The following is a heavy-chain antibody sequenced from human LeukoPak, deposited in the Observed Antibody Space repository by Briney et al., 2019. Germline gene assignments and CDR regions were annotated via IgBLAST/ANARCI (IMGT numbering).Heavy chain of an antibody. J-gene: IGHJ4*02. CDR1: GGSVSSGSYY. D-gene: IGHD4-17*01. Sequence: SETLSLTCTVSGGSVSSGSYYWSWIRQPPGTGLEWIGYIYYSGSTNYNPSLKSRVTISVDTSKNQFSLKLSSVTAADTAVYYCARGRTYGDYESLGYWGQGTLVTVSS. V-gene: IGHV4-61*01. CDR3: ARGRTYGDYESLGY. CDR2: IYYSGST.